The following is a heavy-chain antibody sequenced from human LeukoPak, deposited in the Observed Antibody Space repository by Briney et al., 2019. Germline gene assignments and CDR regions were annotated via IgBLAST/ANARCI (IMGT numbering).Heavy chain of an antibody. J-gene: IGHJ5*02. D-gene: IGHD3-3*01. V-gene: IGHV4-31*03. CDR2: IDYSGTT. CDR3: AREVITILGVVISSMFDP. CDR1: GGSISSGRYY. Sequence: PSQTLSLTCTVSGGSISSGRYYWSWIRHHPGKGLEWIGYIDYSGTTYYNPSLRSRLEISVDTSKNQFSLKLSSVTVADTDVYYCAREVITILGVVISSMFDPWGQGTLVTVSS.